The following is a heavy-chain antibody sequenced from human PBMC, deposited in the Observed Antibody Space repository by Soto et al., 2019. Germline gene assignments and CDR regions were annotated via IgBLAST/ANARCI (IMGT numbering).Heavy chain of an antibody. Sequence: PGESLKISCNASGFTFTDYWIGWLRQMPGKGLEWMGIIFPDDSDSKFSPSFQGQVIISADTSITSAYLQMSSLKALDTAIYYCANLPPRAQGLARYYFEYRGQGTPVTVSS. J-gene: IGHJ4*02. CDR1: GFTFTDYW. CDR2: IFPDDSDS. CDR3: ANLPPRAQGLARYYFEY. D-gene: IGHD3-9*01. V-gene: IGHV5-51*01.